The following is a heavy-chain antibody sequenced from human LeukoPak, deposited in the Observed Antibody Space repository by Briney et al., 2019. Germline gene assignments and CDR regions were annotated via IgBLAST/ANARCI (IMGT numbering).Heavy chain of an antibody. CDR2: SIPILGIA. CDR3: ARDTGFHYYDSSGYSPY. V-gene: IGHV1-69*04. J-gene: IGHJ4*02. CDR1: GRTFSSYA. Sequence: ASVKVSCKPSGRTFSSYAISWVRQAPGQGLEGRGRSIPILGIANYAQKFQGRVTITADKSTSTAYLELSSLRSEDTAVYYCARDTGFHYYDSSGYSPYWGQGTMVSVS. D-gene: IGHD3-22*01.